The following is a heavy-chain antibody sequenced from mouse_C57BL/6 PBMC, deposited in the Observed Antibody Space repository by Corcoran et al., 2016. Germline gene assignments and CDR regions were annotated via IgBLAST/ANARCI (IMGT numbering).Heavy chain of an antibody. J-gene: IGHJ1*03. CDR2: LNTYSVVP. D-gene: IGHD1-1*01. CDR1: GYRFTNYG. CDR3: ARWDYGSSYWYFDV. V-gene: IGHV9-3*01. Sequence: QNQLVESGPELKKPGDTVKISCKDSGYRFTNYGMGWVKQDPGKGLKWMGWLNTYSVVPTYADDFKGRFAFSLDTSASTAYLQINTLKNEDTATYFCARWDYGSSYWYFDVWGTGTTVIVSS.